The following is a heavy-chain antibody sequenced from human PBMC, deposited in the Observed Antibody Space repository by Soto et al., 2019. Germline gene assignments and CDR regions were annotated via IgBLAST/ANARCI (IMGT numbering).Heavy chain of an antibody. J-gene: IGHJ5*02. Sequence: QVQLVESGGGVDQPGRSLGLSCAASGFTFSSYGMHWVRQAPGKRLEWVAVIWYDGSNKYYADSGKGRFTISRDNSKNTLYLQMNSLRAEDTAVYYCARGDLEWSENWFDPWGQGTLVTVSS. CDR3: ARGDLEWSENWFDP. CDR2: IWYDGSNK. V-gene: IGHV3-33*01. D-gene: IGHD3-3*01. CDR1: GFTFSSYG.